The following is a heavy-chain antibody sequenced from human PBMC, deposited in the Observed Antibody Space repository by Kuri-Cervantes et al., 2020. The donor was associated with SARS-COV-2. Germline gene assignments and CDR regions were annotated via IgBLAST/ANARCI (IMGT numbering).Heavy chain of an antibody. CDR3: AKGEYSSSLGRFDP. CDR1: GFTFSSYS. Sequence: GGSLRLSCAASGFTFSSYSMNWVRQAPGKGLEWVSSISSSSSYIYYADSVKGRFTISRDNSKNTLYLQMNSLRAEDTAVYYCAKGEYSSSLGRFDPWGQGTLVTVSS. J-gene: IGHJ5*02. CDR2: ISSSSSYI. V-gene: IGHV3-21*01. D-gene: IGHD6-6*01.